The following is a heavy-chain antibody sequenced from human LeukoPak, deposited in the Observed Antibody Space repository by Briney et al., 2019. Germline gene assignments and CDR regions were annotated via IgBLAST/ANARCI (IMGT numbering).Heavy chain of an antibody. CDR1: GFMFSSNW. D-gene: IGHD5-24*01. CDR2: IKEDGTET. V-gene: IGHV3-7*03. Sequence: GGSLRLSCAASGFMFSSNWMSWVRLAPGKGLEWVANIKEDGTETYYVDSVKGRFTISRDNAKNSLYLQMNSLRVEGTAVYYCAKEGRSLQTYWGQGTLVTVSS. J-gene: IGHJ4*02. CDR3: AKEGRSLQTY.